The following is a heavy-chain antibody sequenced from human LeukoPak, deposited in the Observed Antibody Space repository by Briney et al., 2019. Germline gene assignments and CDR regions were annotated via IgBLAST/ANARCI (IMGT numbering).Heavy chain of an antibody. Sequence: SETLSLTCTVSGGSISSYYWSWIRQPAGKGLEWIGRIYTSGSTNYNPSLKSRVTMSVDTSKNQFSLKLSSVTAADTAIYYCARDGRAGSLFAYWGQGTLVTVSS. CDR3: ARDGRAGSLFAY. CDR1: GGSISSYY. V-gene: IGHV4-4*07. D-gene: IGHD6-19*01. CDR2: IYTSGST. J-gene: IGHJ4*02.